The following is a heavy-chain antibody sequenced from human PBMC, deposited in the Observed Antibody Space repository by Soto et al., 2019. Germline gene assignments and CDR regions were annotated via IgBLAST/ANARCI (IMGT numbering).Heavy chain of an antibody. Sequence: PSETLSLTCTVAGGFISSYYWTWIRQPPGKGLEWIGYIYYSGSTNYNPSLKSRVTISVDTSKNQFSLKLSSVTAADTAVYYCARTSVATTSSNWFDPWGQGTLVTVSS. CDR2: IYYSGST. D-gene: IGHD5-12*01. CDR1: GGFISSYY. CDR3: ARTSVATTSSNWFDP. V-gene: IGHV4-59*08. J-gene: IGHJ5*02.